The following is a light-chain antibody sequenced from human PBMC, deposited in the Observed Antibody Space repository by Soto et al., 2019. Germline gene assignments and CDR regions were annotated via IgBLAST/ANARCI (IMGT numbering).Light chain of an antibody. V-gene: IGLV2-11*01. J-gene: IGLJ2*01. Sequence: QSVLTQPRSVSGSPGQSVTISCTGTSSDVGGYNYVSWYQQHPGKAPKLMIYDVSKPPSGVPDRFSGSNSANTASLTISGLHAEDQADYYCRSYAFSYTFRVFGGGTKVTV. CDR1: SSDVGGYNY. CDR3: RSYAFSYTFRV. CDR2: DVS.